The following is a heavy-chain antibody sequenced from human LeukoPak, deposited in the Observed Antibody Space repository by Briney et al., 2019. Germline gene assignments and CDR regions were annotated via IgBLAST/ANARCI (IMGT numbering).Heavy chain of an antibody. V-gene: IGHV4-59*08. CDR1: GGSISNDF. J-gene: IGHJ5*02. D-gene: IGHD6-13*01. CDR2: ISYSGIT. CDR3: AGNIAAINIPGSRLDP. Sequence: SETLSLTCTVSGGSISNDFWSWIRQPPGKGLEWIGYISYSGITNYNPSLKSRVTISVDTSKNQISLRLRSVTAADTAVYFCAGNIAAINIPGSRLDPWGQGTLVTVSS.